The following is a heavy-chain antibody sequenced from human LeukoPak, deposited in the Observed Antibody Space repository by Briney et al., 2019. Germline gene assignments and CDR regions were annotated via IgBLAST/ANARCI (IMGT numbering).Heavy chain of an antibody. J-gene: IGHJ5*02. CDR2: ISAYNGNT. CDR1: GYTFTSYG. V-gene: IGHV1-18*01. Sequence: ASVKVSCKASGYTFTSYGISWVRQAPGQGLEWMEWISAYNGNTNYAQNPQGRVTMTTDTSTSTAYMELSRLRSDATAVYYCARANYYGSDLNWFDPWGQGTLVTVSS. D-gene: IGHD3-10*01. CDR3: ARANYYGSDLNWFDP.